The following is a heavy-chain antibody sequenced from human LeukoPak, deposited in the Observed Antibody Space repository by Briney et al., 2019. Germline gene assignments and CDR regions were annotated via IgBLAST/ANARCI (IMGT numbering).Heavy chain of an antibody. CDR3: ARDELKGRFLD. V-gene: IGHV3-53*01. D-gene: IGHD3-3*01. J-gene: IGHJ4*02. CDR1: GFTVSSNY. Sequence: GGSLRLSCAASGFTVSSNYMFWVRQPPRKGLEWVSVIYSGGSGGDTYYADSVKGRFTISRDNSKNTLYLQMNSLRAEDTAVYYCARDELKGRFLDWGQGTLVTVSS. CDR2: IYSGGSGGDT.